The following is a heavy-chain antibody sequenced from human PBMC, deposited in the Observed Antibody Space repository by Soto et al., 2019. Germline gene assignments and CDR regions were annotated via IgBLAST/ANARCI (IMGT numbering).Heavy chain of an antibody. CDR3: AKARYSSGYALFDY. Sequence: QSGGSLRLSCAASGFTFSSYAMSWVRQAPGKGLEWVSAISGSGGSTYYADSVKGRFTISRDNSKNTLYLQMNSLRAEDTAVYYCAKARYSSGYALFDYWGQGTLVTVSS. CDR1: GFTFSSYA. D-gene: IGHD3-22*01. J-gene: IGHJ4*02. CDR2: ISGSGGST. V-gene: IGHV3-23*01.